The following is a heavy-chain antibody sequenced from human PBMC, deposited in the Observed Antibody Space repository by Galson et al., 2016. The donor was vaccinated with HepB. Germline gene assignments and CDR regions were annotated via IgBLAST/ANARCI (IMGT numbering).Heavy chain of an antibody. CDR1: GFTFGSYG. Sequence: SLRLSCAASGFTFGSYGMTWSRPAPGKGLECVANISRRGDSRDYADSVRGRFTISRDNSKNILYLQMNSLRAEDTALYYCVQGSTAPAVWGKGTPVTVST. J-gene: IGHJ6*04. V-gene: IGHV3-23*01. CDR2: ISRRGDSR. CDR3: VQGSTAPAV. D-gene: IGHD2-2*01.